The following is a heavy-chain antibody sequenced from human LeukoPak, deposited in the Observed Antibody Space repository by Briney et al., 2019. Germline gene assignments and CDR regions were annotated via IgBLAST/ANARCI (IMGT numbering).Heavy chain of an antibody. CDR3: ANTHSGWGHFDY. J-gene: IGHJ4*02. CDR2: ISDRGSST. D-gene: IGHD6-19*01. V-gene: IGHV3-23*01. Sequence: GGSLRLSCAASGFTFSSYAMSWVRQAPGKGLEWVSTISDRGSSTYYADSVRGRFTIPRDNSKNTLSLQMNSLRAEDTAIYYCANTHSGWGHFDYWGQGTLVTVSS. CDR1: GFTFSSYA.